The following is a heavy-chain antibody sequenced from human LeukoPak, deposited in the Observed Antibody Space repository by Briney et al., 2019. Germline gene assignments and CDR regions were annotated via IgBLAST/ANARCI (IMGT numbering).Heavy chain of an antibody. J-gene: IGHJ4*02. CDR1: GFTFSSYA. CDR3: ARDQSLTDFWSGYLSY. D-gene: IGHD3-3*01. Sequence: PGGSLRLSCAASGFTFSSYAMHWVRQAPGKGLEWVAVISYDESSKYYADSVKGRFTISRDNSKNTLYLQMNSLRTEDTAVYYCARDQSLTDFWSGYLSYWGQGTLVTVSS. CDR2: ISYDESSK. V-gene: IGHV3-30-3*01.